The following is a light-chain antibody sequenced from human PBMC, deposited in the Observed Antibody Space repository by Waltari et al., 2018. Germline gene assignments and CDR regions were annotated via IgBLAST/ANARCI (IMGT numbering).Light chain of an antibody. CDR2: QDD. CDR1: KLGDKY. J-gene: IGLJ2*01. Sequence: DLTQPPSVSVSPGQTASITCSGEKLGDKYVSWYQQKPGQSPVLVIHQDDKRPSGIPDRFSASNSGNTATLTISGTQAVDEAGYYCQTWDSSTVLFGGGTKVTVL. CDR3: QTWDSSTVL. V-gene: IGLV3-1*01.